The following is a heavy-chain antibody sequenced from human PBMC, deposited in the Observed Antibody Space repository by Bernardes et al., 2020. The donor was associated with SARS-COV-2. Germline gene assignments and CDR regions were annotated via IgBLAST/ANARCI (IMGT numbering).Heavy chain of an antibody. CDR1: GYTFTSYW. V-gene: IGHV5-51*01. Sequence: GESLKISCQGFGYTFTSYWIGWVRQKPGKGLEWMGIIYPGDSDTRYSPSFQGQVTISADKSISTTYLQWTSLKASDTAIYYCAKMGFDTLCYIGPFDNWGQGTVVTVSS. CDR3: AKMGFDTLCYIGPFDN. J-gene: IGHJ3*02. CDR2: IYPGDSDT. D-gene: IGHD3-16*02.